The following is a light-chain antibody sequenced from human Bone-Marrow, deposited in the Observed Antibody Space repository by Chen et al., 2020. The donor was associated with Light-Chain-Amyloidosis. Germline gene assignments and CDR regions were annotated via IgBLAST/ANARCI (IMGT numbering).Light chain of an antibody. CDR3: QQRSNWPPLT. J-gene: IGKJ4*01. Sequence: EIVLTQSPATLSLSPGERATLSCRASQSVSSYLAWYQQKPGKAPRLLIYDASNRATGSPARFSGSGSASEFTRTISSLGPEDFAVYDCQQRSNWPPLTFGGGTKVEIK. CDR1: QSVSSY. V-gene: IGKV3-11*01. CDR2: DAS.